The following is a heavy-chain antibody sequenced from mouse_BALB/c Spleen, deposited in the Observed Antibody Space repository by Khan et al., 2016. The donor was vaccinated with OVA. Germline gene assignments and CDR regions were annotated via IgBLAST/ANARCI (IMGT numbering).Heavy chain of an antibody. D-gene: IGHD2-14*01. CDR2: IWGGGGT. Sequence: QMQLEESGPGLVAPSQSLSITCTVSGFSLSRYNIHWVRQPPGKGLEWLGMIWGGGGTDYNSTLKSRLSISKDNSKSQVFLKMNILQTDDTAMYYCARAYYRYDCYYAMDYWGQGTSVTVSS. V-gene: IGHV2-6-4*01. CDR1: GFSLSRYN. CDR3: ARAYYRYDCYYAMDY. J-gene: IGHJ4*01.